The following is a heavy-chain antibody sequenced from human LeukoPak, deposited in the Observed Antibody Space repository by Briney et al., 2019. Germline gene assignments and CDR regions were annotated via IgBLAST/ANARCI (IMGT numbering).Heavy chain of an antibody. Sequence: AGGSLRLSCAASGFTFSTYAMTWVRQAPGKGLEWVSAISGSGGSTYYADSVKGRFTISRDNSKNSLYLQMNSLRAEDTAVYYCARGPTHGVGSWGQGTLVTVSS. V-gene: IGHV3-23*01. D-gene: IGHD4-17*01. J-gene: IGHJ5*02. CDR3: ARGPTHGVGS. CDR1: GFTFSTYA. CDR2: ISGSGGST.